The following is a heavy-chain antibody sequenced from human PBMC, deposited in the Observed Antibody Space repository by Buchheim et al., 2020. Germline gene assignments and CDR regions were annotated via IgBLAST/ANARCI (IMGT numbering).Heavy chain of an antibody. J-gene: IGHJ5*02. CDR2: ILYDGNKK. Sequence: QVQLVESGGGVVQPGGSLRLSCSASGFTFSSYAMHWVRQSPVTGLEWVAVILYDGNKKYYLDSVKGRFAISRDNSKNTLYLKMTSLRPEDTAMYYGAKDRASGSGDFTRWFDPWGRGPL. CDR1: GFTFSSYA. CDR3: AKDRASGSGDFTRWFDP. D-gene: IGHD3-10*01. V-gene: IGHV3-30*18.